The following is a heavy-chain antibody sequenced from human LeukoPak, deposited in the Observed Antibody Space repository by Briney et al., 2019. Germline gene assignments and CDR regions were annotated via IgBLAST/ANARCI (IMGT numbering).Heavy chain of an antibody. V-gene: IGHV1-46*01. CDR3: ARDGFTMVRGVILYYGMDV. Sequence: GASVKVSCKASGYTFTSYYMHWVRQAPGQGLEWMEIINPSGGSTSYAQKFQGRVTMTRDTSTSTVYMELSSLRSEDTAVYYCARDGFTMVRGVILYYGMDVWGQGTTVTVSS. CDR1: GYTFTSYY. D-gene: IGHD3-10*01. CDR2: INPSGGST. J-gene: IGHJ6*02.